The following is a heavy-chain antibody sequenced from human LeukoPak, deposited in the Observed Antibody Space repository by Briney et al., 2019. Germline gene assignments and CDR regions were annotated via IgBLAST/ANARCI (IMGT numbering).Heavy chain of an antibody. J-gene: IGHJ4*02. Sequence: SQTLSLTCTVSGGSISSGDYYWSWIRQPPGKGLEWIGYIYYSGSTYYNPSLKSRVTISVDTSKNQFSLKLSSVTAADTAVYYCARGVGIGYYGSGSYIGYYFDYWGQGTLVTVSS. CDR1: GGSISSGDYY. D-gene: IGHD3-10*01. CDR3: ARGVGIGYYGSGSYIGYYFDY. CDR2: IYYSGST. V-gene: IGHV4-30-4*08.